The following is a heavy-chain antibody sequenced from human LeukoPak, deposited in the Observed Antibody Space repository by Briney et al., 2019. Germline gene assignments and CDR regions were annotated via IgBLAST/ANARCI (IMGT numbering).Heavy chain of an antibody. CDR2: ISGSGGST. J-gene: IGHJ4*02. D-gene: IGHD2-8*01. CDR3: AKGLGYCTNGVCPTPLDY. CDR1: GFTYSSYA. Sequence: GGSLRLSCAASGFTYSSYAMSWLRQAPGKGLEWVSAISGSGGSTYYADSVKGRFTISRDNSKNTLYLQMNSLRAEDTAVYYCAKGLGYCTNGVCPTPLDYWGQGTLVTVSS. V-gene: IGHV3-23*01.